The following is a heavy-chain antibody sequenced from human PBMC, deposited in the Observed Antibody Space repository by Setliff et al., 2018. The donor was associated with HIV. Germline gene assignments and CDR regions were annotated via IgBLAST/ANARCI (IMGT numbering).Heavy chain of an antibody. CDR2: ISDSGGST. CDR3: AKLGIVVVTAPRYFDL. J-gene: IGHJ2*01. CDR1: GFTFSSYA. Sequence: GESLKISCAASGFTFSSYAMSWVRQAPGKGLEWVSAISDSGGSTYYADSVKGRFTISRDNSKNTLYLQMNSLRAEDTAVYYCAKLGIVVVTAPRYFDLWGRGTLVTVFS. V-gene: IGHV3-23*01. D-gene: IGHD2-21*02.